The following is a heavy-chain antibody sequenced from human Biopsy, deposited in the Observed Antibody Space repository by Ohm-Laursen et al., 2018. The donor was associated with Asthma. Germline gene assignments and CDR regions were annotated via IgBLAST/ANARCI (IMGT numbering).Heavy chain of an antibody. Sequence: ASVKVSCKASGYNFISFAIHWVRQAPGQRPEWMGWFNPGNGNAKVSEKFQGRVSITRDTSATTAYLEVSSLTSEDTAVYYCARSAETYSGFGSNYYGMDVWGQGTRVTVSS. CDR2: FNPGNGNA. D-gene: IGHD5-12*01. CDR1: GYNFISFA. CDR3: ARSAETYSGFGSNYYGMDV. V-gene: IGHV1-3*01. J-gene: IGHJ6*02.